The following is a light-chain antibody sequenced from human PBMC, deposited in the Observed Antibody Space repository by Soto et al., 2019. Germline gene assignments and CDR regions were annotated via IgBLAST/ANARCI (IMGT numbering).Light chain of an antibody. CDR1: QSVSSD. Sequence: TQSPSSVSASVGDRATLSCRASQSVSSDLAWYHQKPGQAPRLLIYGASTRATGIPARFSGSGSGTDFTLTSSRLEPEDLAVYYCQQYGSSPSITFGQGTRLEIK. CDR3: QQYGSSPSIT. V-gene: IGKV3-20*01. CDR2: GAS. J-gene: IGKJ5*01.